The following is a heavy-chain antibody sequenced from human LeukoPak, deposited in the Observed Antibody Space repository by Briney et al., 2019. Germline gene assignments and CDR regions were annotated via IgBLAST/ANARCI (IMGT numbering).Heavy chain of an antibody. D-gene: IGHD3-22*01. Sequence: GGSLRLSCAASGFTFSDYYMGWIRQAPGKGLEWISYITNNGGAMFYADFLNGRLTIFVYNAKQSLYLPMNSLRPDDTALYYCARALAASRGYSLGFDYWGQGTLVTVSS. CDR3: ARALAASRGYSLGFDY. V-gene: IGHV3-11*04. J-gene: IGHJ4*02. CDR2: ITNNGGAM. CDR1: GFTFSDYY.